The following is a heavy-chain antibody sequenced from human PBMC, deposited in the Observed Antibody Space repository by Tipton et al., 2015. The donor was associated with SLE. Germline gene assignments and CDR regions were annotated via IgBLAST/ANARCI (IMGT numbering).Heavy chain of an antibody. CDR2: MNIDGTTT. D-gene: IGHD5/OR15-5a*01. CDR1: GFTFSNYW. V-gene: IGHV3-74*01. CDR3: AKWAMVSTIPYYFDY. Sequence: SLRLSCAASGFTFSNYWMHWVRQAPGKGLVWVARMNIDGTTTTYADSVKGRFTISRDNAKSTLFLQMNSLRVEDTAVYYCAKWAMVSTIPYYFDYWGQGTLVTVSS. J-gene: IGHJ4*02.